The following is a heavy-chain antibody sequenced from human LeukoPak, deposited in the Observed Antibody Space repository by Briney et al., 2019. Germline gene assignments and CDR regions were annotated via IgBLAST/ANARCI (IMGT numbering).Heavy chain of an antibody. Sequence: PSETLSLTCTVSGGSISSGGYYWSWIRQHPGKGLEWIGYIYYSGSTYSNPSLKSRVTISVDTSKNQFSLKLSSVTAADTAVYYCARASRITIFGVVPGWFDPWGQGTLVTVSS. V-gene: IGHV4-31*03. J-gene: IGHJ5*02. CDR3: ARASRITIFGVVPGWFDP. CDR1: GGSISSGGYY. D-gene: IGHD3-3*01. CDR2: IYYSGST.